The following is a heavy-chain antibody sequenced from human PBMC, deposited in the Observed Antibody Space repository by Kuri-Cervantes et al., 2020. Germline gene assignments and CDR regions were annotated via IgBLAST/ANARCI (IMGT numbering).Heavy chain of an antibody. D-gene: IGHD3-10*01. CDR1: GFTFSSSW. V-gene: IGHV3-52*01. J-gene: IGHJ6*02. Sequence: GESLKISCAASGFTFSSSWMHWVCQAPEKGLEWVADIKCDGSEKYYVDSVKGRLTISRDNAKNSLYLQVNSLRAEDTAVYYCATYEGYGSGNLYYYYGMDVWGQGTTVTVSS. CDR3: ATYEGYGSGNLYYYYGMDV. CDR2: IKCDGSEK.